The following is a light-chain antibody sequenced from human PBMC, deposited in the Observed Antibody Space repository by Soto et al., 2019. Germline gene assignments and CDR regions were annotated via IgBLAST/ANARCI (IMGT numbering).Light chain of an antibody. J-gene: IGKJ1*01. V-gene: IGKV3-20*01. CDR1: QTFSSTF. CDR2: GAS. Sequence: EIVLTQSPGSLSLSPGERATLSCRASQTFSSTFFAWYQQKPGQAPRLLIYGASSRATGIPDRFSGSGSGTDFTLTISRLEPEDFAVYYCQQYASSVTFGQGTKVEIK. CDR3: QQYASSVT.